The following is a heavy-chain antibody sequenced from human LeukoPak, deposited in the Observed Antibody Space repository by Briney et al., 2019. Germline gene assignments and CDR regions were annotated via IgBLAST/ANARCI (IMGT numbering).Heavy chain of an antibody. CDR3: ARFGCGGDCYYFDY. CDR1: GYTFTSYG. V-gene: IGHV1-18*01. D-gene: IGHD2-21*02. CDR2: ISAYNGNT. J-gene: IGHJ4*02. Sequence: ASVTVSCKASGYTFTSYGISWVRQAPGQGREWMGWISAYNGNTNYAQKLQGRVTMTTDTSTSTAYMELRSLRSDDTAVYYCARFGCGGDCYYFDYWGQGTLVTVSS.